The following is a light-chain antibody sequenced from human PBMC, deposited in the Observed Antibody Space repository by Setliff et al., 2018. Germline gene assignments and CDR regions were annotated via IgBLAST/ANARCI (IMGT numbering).Light chain of an antibody. V-gene: IGLV2-8*01. CDR1: SNDVWGHNY. Sequence: QSALTQPPSASGSPGQSVTISCTGTSNDVWGHNYVSWYQQHPGKAPQFIIYDVTKRPSGVPDRFSGSKSGNTASLTVSGLQAEDEADYYCTFYSGSNNFFFGSGTKVTVL. CDR3: TFYSGSNNFF. CDR2: DVT. J-gene: IGLJ1*01.